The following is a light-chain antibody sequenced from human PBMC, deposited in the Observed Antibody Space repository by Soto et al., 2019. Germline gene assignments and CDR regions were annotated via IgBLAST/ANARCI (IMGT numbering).Light chain of an antibody. Sequence: EIVMTQSPATLSVSPGGRATLSGRASQSISDTLAWYQQKPGQAPRLLIYGASTRAPGFPARFSGSGSGTDFTLTISSLQSEDFAVYYCQQYNNWPWTFGQGTKVDIK. CDR3: QQYNNWPWT. CDR1: QSISDT. V-gene: IGKV3-15*01. J-gene: IGKJ1*01. CDR2: GAS.